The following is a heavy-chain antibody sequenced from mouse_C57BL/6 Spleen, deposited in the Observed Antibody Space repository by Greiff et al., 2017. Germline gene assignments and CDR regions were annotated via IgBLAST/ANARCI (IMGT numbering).Heavy chain of an antibody. D-gene: IGHD2-1*01. V-gene: IGHV1-63*01. CDR2: IYPGGGYT. CDR1: GYTFTNYW. CDR3: AREGDYGNLFAY. Sequence: QVQLKESGAELVRPGTSVKMSCKASGYTFTNYWLGWAKQRPGHGLEWIGDIYPGGGYTNYNEKFKGKGTLTADKSSSTTYMQFSSLTSEDAAIYYCAREGDYGNLFAYWGQGTLVTVSA. J-gene: IGHJ3*01.